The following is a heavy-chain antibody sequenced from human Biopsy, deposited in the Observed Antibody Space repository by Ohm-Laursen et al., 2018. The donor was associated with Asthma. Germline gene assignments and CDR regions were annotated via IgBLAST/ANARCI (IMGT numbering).Heavy chain of an antibody. Sequence: LSLTCATSGFAFRSYAMNWVRQAPGKGLEWVAVISYDGSITHYADSVKGRFTISRDNSKNTVYLDISSLRIEDTAVFYCGIVVAANPFQGDCWGQGTLVTVSS. V-gene: IGHV3-30*03. J-gene: IGHJ4*02. CDR1: GFAFRSYA. CDR3: GIVVAANPFQGDC. CDR2: ISYDGSIT. D-gene: IGHD2-15*01.